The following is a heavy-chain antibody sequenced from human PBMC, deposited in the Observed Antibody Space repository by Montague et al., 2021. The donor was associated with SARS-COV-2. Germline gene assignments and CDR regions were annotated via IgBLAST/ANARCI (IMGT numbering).Heavy chain of an antibody. Sequence: SETLSLTCTVSGGSVSSGSYYWSWIRQPPGKGLEWIGYMYDSGITHFASGITHYNPSLRTRVSISVDRSVNQFSLSPSSVTAADTAVYYWAGRDGYKQTMDYWGQGTLVTVSS. J-gene: IGHJ4*02. V-gene: IGHV4-61*01. CDR2: MYDSGITHFASGIT. D-gene: IGHD5-24*01. CDR3: AGRDGYKQTMDY. CDR1: GGSVSSGSYY.